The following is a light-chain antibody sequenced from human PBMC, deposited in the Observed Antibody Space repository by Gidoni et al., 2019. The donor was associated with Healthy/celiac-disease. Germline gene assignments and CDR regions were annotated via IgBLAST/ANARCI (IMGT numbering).Light chain of an antibody. V-gene: IGKV1-39*01. Sequence: DIQMTHSPSSLSASVGDRVTITCRPSQSISSYFNRYQQKQGKAPKLLIYAPSSLQSGVQSRFSGSGSGTDFTITISSLQPEDFANYYCKQSYSTPLTFGPXTKVDIK. CDR2: APS. J-gene: IGKJ3*01. CDR1: QSISSY. CDR3: KQSYSTPLT.